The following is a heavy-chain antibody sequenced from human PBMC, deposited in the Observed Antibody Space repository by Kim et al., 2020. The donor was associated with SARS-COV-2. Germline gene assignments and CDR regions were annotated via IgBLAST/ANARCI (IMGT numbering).Heavy chain of an antibody. CDR2: ISAYNGNT. V-gene: IGHV1-18*04. Sequence: ASVKVSCKASGYTFTSYGISWVRQAPGQGLEWMGWISAYNGNTNYAQKLQGRVTMTTDTSTSTAYMELRSLRSDDTAVYYCARVPVVPAAPTISFDYWGQGTLVTVSS. D-gene: IGHD2-2*01. CDR3: ARVPVVPAAPTISFDY. J-gene: IGHJ4*02. CDR1: GYTFTSYG.